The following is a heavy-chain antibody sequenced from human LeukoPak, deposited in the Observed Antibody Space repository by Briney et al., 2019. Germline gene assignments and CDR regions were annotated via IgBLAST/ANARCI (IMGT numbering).Heavy chain of an antibody. V-gene: IGHV4-34*01. CDR3: ARGSGWYRHLRWFDP. CDR1: GGSFSGYY. CDR2: INHSGST. D-gene: IGHD6-19*01. J-gene: IGHJ5*02. Sequence: SETLSLTCAVYGGSFSGYYWSWIRQPPGKGLEWIGEINHSGSTNYNPSLKSRVTISVDTSKNQFSLRLSSVTAADTAVYYCARGSGWYRHLRWFDPWGQGTLVTVSS.